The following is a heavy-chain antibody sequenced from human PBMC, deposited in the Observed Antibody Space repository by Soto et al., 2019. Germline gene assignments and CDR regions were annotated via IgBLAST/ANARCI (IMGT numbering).Heavy chain of an antibody. CDR2: ISYDGINK. CDR1: GFTFSNYA. D-gene: IGHD1-26*01. J-gene: IGHJ4*02. Sequence: QVQLVESGGGVVQPGRSLRLSCAASGFTFSNYAIHWVRQAPGKGLEWVSVISYDGINKYYADSVKSRFSIFRYNSKNTVYLPMNILKAEDTAVYYCARDQNPSGTYQGIFDSWGQGTLVTVSS. V-gene: IGHV3-30-3*01. CDR3: ARDQNPSGTYQGIFDS.